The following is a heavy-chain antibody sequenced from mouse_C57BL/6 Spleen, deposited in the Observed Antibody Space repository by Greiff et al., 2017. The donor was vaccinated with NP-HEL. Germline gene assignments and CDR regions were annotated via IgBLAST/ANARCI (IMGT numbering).Heavy chain of an antibody. Sequence: QVQLQQSGAELVRPGTSVKLSCKASGYTFTSYWMHWVKQRPGQGLEWIGVIDPSDSYTNYNQKFKGKATLTVDTSSSTAYMQLSSLTSEDSAVYYCARSRGYGRDYAMDYWGQGTSDTVSS. CDR3: ARSRGYGRDYAMDY. CDR1: GYTFTSYW. J-gene: IGHJ4*01. CDR2: IDPSDSYT. V-gene: IGHV1-59*01. D-gene: IGHD2-10*02.